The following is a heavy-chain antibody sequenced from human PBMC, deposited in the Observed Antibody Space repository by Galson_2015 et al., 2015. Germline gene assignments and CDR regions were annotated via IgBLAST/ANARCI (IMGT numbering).Heavy chain of an antibody. CDR2: IIPIFGTA. V-gene: IGHV1-69*13. Sequence: SVKVSCKASGGTFSSYAISWVRQAPGQGLEWMGGIIPIFGTANYAQKFQGRVTITADESTSTAYMELSSLRSEDTAVYYCARVGGWTTYYYYYMDVWGKGTTVTVS. J-gene: IGHJ6*03. D-gene: IGHD6-19*01. CDR3: ARVGGWTTYYYYYMDV. CDR1: GGTFSSYA.